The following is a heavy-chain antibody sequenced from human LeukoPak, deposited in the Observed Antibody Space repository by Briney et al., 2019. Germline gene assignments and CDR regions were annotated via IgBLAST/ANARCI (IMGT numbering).Heavy chain of an antibody. J-gene: IGHJ4*02. D-gene: IGHD5-18*01. V-gene: IGHV3-74*01. CDR2: INTDGSST. CDR3: AKDPTHVDTAMGDY. Sequence: GGSLRLSCAASGFTFSNYWMHWVRQAPGKGLVWVSRINTDGSSTSYVDSVKGRFTISRDNAKNSLYLQMNSLRAEDTAVYYCAKDPTHVDTAMGDYWGQGTLVTVSS. CDR1: GFTFSNYW.